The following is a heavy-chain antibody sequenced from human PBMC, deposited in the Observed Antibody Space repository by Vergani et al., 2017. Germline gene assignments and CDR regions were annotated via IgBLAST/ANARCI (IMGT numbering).Heavy chain of an antibody. D-gene: IGHD2-2*01. V-gene: IGHV1-69*01. J-gene: IGHJ5*02. CDR1: GGTFSSYA. CDR3: ARVVVVVPADLFDP. Sequence: QVQLVQSGAEVKKPGSSVKVSCKASGGTFSSYAISWVRQAPGQGLEWMGGIIPIFGTANYAQKFQARVTITAYESTSTAYMGLRSLRSEDTAVYYCARVVVVVPADLFDPWGQGTLVTVSS. CDR2: IIPIFGTA.